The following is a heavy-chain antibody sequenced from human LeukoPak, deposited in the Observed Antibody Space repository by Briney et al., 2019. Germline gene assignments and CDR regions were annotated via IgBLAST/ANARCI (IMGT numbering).Heavy chain of an antibody. D-gene: IGHD6-13*01. CDR3: ARVRSSRNFDY. Sequence: GGSLRLSCAASGFTFSSYWMHWVRQAPGKGLVWVSRINSDGSSTSYADSVKGRFTISRDNAKNTLYLQMNGLRAEDTAVYYCARVRSSRNFDYWGQGTLVTVSS. J-gene: IGHJ4*02. CDR1: GFTFSSYW. V-gene: IGHV3-74*01. CDR2: INSDGSST.